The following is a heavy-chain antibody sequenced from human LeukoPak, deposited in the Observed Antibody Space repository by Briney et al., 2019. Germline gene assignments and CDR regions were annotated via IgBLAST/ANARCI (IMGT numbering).Heavy chain of an antibody. V-gene: IGHV4-39*07. CDR1: GGSISSSSYY. J-gene: IGHJ4*02. CDR2: IYYSGST. CDR3: ARDPGLGPTISYFDY. Sequence: PSETLSLTCTVSGGSISSSSYYWGWIRQPPGKGLEWIGSIYYSGSTNYNPSLKSRVTISVDTSKNQFSLKLSSVTAADTAVYYCARDPGLGPTISYFDYWGQGTLVTVSS. D-gene: IGHD3-3*01.